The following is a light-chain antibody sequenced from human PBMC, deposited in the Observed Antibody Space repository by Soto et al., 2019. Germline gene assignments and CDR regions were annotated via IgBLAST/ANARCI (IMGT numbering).Light chain of an antibody. CDR1: QGIATY. CDR3: QKYNSAPWT. J-gene: IGKJ1*01. V-gene: IGKV1-27*01. CDR2: RAS. Sequence: DIQMTQSPSSLSASVGDRVTITCRASQGIATYLAWWQQRPGKVPNLLIYRASTLQSGVPSRFSGSGSGTDFSLTISSQQPEDVATYYCQKYNSAPWTFGQGTKVEI.